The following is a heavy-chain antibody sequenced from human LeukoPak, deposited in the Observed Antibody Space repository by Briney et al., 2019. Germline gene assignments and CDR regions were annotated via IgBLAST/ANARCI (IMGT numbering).Heavy chain of an antibody. CDR1: GYTFTGYY. Sequence: SVKVSCKASGYTFTGYYMHWVRQAPGQGLEWMGWINPNSGGTNYAQKFQGRVTMTRDTSISTAYMELSRLRSDDTAVYYCARSTYSSSWYNYWGQGTLVTVSS. V-gene: IGHV1-2*02. D-gene: IGHD6-13*01. CDR3: ARSTYSSSWYNY. CDR2: INPNSGGT. J-gene: IGHJ4*02.